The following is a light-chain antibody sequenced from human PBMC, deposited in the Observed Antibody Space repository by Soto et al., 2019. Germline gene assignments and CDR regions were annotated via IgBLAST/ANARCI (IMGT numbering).Light chain of an antibody. J-gene: IGLJ1*01. Sequence: QSVLTQPASVSGSPGQSITISCTGTSSDIGAYNFVSWHQQHPGKAPKLMIYNVYDRPSGISYRFSGSKSGNTASLTISGLPGEDEADYYRIAYTVSRTYVFGPWTTVTVL. CDR1: SSDIGAYNF. CDR2: NVY. CDR3: IAYTVSRTYV. V-gene: IGLV2-14*03.